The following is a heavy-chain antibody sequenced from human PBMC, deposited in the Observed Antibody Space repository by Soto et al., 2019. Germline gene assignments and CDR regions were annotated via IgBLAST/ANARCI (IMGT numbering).Heavy chain of an antibody. CDR3: ARDGLVLATSIVNSDNYYYAMDV. Sequence: ASVKVSCKASGDTFSTYTITWVRQAPGQGLEWMGGIIPRSGTSNYAQKFQGRVTITADESTSTAYMELSSLRSEDTAVYYCARDGLVLATSIVNSDNYYYAMDVWGQVTTVTVSS. J-gene: IGHJ6*02. CDR2: IIPRSGTS. CDR1: GDTFSTYT. V-gene: IGHV1-69*13. D-gene: IGHD3-3*02.